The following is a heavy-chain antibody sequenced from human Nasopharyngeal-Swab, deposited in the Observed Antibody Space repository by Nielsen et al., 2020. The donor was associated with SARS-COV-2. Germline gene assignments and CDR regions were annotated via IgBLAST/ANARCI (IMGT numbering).Heavy chain of an antibody. CDR3: ARDAPAHYGAFY. CDR1: GFTFSRFG. J-gene: IGHJ4*02. V-gene: IGHV3-30*03. D-gene: IGHD4-17*01. CDR2: IAHDASNE. Sequence: GGSLRLSCAASGFTFSRFGMHWVRQAPGKGLEWVAFIAHDASNEYYGDSVKGRFSISRDSSKNTLYLQMDSLRGEDTAVYYCARDAPAHYGAFYWGRGTLVTVSS.